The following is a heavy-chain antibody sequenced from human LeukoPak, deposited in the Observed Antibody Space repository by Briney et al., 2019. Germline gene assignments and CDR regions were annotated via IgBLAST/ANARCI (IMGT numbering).Heavy chain of an antibody. CDR3: ARGLDYGGSFDI. CDR1: GGSISSGDYY. J-gene: IGHJ3*02. D-gene: IGHD4-17*01. V-gene: IGHV4-30-4*01. Sequence: SQTLSLTCTVSGGSISSGDYYWSWIRQPPGKGLEWIGYIYYSGSTYYNPSLKSRVTISVDMAKNQFSLKLSSVTAADTAVYYCARGLDYGGSFDIWGQGTMVTVSS. CDR2: IYYSGST.